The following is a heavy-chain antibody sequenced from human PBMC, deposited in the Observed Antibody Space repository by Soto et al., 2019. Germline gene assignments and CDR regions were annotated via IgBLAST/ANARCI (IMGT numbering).Heavy chain of an antibody. Sequence: PGGSLRLSCAASGFTFSSYGMHWVRQAPGKGLEWVAVISYDGSNKYYADSVKGRFTISRDNSKNTLYLQMNSLRAEDTAVYYCAKVVDSSGYIYYFDYWGQGTMGTVSS. J-gene: IGHJ4*02. D-gene: IGHD3-22*01. V-gene: IGHV3-30*18. CDR2: ISYDGSNK. CDR3: AKVVDSSGYIYYFDY. CDR1: GFTFSSYG.